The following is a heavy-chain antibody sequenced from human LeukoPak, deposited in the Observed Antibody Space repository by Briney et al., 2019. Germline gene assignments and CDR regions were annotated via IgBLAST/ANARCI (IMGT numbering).Heavy chain of an antibody. J-gene: IGHJ3*02. V-gene: IGHV1-2*02. D-gene: IGHD3-22*01. CDR1: GYTFTDYY. CDR3: ARTYYHSTSASGGAFDI. CDR2: INPKSGGA. Sequence: ASVKVSCKASGYTFTDYYIQWVRQAPGQGLEWMGWINPKSGGASYAQNFQGRVTMTRDASISTLYMDLSSLRSDDTAVYYCARTYYHSTSASGGAFDIWGQGTMVTVSS.